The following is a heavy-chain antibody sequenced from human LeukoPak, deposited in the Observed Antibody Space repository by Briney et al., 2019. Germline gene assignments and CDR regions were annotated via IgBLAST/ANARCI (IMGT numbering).Heavy chain of an antibody. CDR1: GSSISSGSYY. J-gene: IGHJ6*03. V-gene: IGHV4-39*07. CDR2: IYYSGST. CDR3: ARGRVSSSSWSSTYYYYFYMDV. D-gene: IGHD6-13*01. Sequence: SETLSLTCTVSGSSISSGSYYWSWIRQPAGKGLEWIGSIYYSGSTYYNPSLKSRVTISVDTSKNQFSLKLSSVTAADTAVYFCARGRVSSSSWSSTYYYYFYMDVWGKGTTVTVSS.